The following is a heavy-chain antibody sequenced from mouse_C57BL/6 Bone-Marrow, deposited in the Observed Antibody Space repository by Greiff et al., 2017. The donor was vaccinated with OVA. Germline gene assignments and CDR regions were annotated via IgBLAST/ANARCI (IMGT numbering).Heavy chain of an antibody. CDR1: GYSITSGYY. V-gene: IGHV3-6*01. CDR2: ISYDGSN. Sequence: EVKLVESGPGLVKPSQSLSLTCSVTGYSITSGYYWNWIRQFPGNKLEWMGYISYDGSNNYNPSLKNRISITRDTSKNQFFLKLNSVTTEDTATYYCASIYDGSLFDYWGQGTTLTVSS. D-gene: IGHD2-3*01. CDR3: ASIYDGSLFDY. J-gene: IGHJ2*01.